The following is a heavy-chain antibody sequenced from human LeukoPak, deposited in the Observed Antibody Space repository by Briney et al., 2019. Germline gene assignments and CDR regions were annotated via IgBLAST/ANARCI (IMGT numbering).Heavy chain of an antibody. V-gene: IGHV3-11*05. CDR3: AREQKLYDGSGSSTFDF. J-gene: IGHJ4*02. Sequence: GGSLRISCAASGFTFSDSYMSWIRQAPGKGLEWVSYISRSSSYTKYADSVKGRFTISRDSAKNSLYLQMNSLRAEDTAVYYCAREQKLYDGSGSSTFDFWGQGTLVTVSS. CDR2: ISRSSSYT. CDR1: GFTFSDSY. D-gene: IGHD3-10*01.